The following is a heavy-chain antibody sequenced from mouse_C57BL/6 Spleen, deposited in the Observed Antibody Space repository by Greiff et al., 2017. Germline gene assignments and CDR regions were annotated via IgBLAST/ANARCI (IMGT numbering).Heavy chain of an antibody. CDR2: IYPGSGST. CDR1: GYTFTSYW. CDR3: ARRIYYGYDGGFAY. Sequence: QVQLKQPGAELVKPGASVKMSCKASGYTFTSYWITWVKQRPGQGLEWIGDIYPGSGSTNYNEKFKSKATLTVDTSSSTAYMQLSSLTSEDSAVYYFARRIYYGYDGGFAYWGQGTLVTVSA. D-gene: IGHD2-2*01. J-gene: IGHJ3*01. V-gene: IGHV1-55*01.